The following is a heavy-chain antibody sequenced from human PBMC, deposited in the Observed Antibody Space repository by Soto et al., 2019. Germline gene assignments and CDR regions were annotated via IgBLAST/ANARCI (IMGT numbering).Heavy chain of an antibody. CDR1: GFTFSSYD. CDR2: IGTAGDP. CDR3: ARGVRHYDSSGYPYNWFDP. J-gene: IGHJ5*02. D-gene: IGHD3-22*01. V-gene: IGHV3-13*05. Sequence: LRLSCAASGFTFSSYDMHWVRQATGKGLEWVSAIGTAGDPYYPGSVKGRFTISRENAKNSLYLQMNSLRAGDTAVYYCARGVRHYDSSGYPYNWFDPWGQGTLVTVSS.